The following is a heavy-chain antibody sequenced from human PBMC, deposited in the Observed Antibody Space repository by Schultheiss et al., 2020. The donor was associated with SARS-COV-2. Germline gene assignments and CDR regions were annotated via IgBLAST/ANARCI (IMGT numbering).Heavy chain of an antibody. V-gene: IGHV1-69*05. D-gene: IGHD6-13*01. CDR3: ARGDNSSWYERNWFDP. CDR1: GGTFSSYA. Sequence: SVKVSCKASGGTFSSYAISWVRQAPGQGLEWMGGIIPIFGTANYAQKFQGRVTMTTETSTSTAYMELRSLRSDDTAVYYCARGDNSSWYERNWFDPWGQGTLVTVSS. CDR2: IIPIFGTA. J-gene: IGHJ5*02.